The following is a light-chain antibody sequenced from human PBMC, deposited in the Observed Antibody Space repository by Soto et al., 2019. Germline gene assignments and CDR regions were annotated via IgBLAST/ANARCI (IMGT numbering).Light chain of an antibody. CDR3: QQYNVWPLT. V-gene: IGKV3-15*01. CDR2: VAS. CDR1: QSVSSN. J-gene: IGKJ4*01. Sequence: EIVMTQSPATLSVSPGERATLSCRASQSVSSNLAWYQQKPGQTPKLLIYVASTRATGIPARFSGSGSGTEFTLPISSLQSADFAVYYCQQYNVWPLTFGGGTKVEFK.